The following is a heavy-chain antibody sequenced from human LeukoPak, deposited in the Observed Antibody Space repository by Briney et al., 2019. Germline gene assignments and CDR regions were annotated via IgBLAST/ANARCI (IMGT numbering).Heavy chain of an antibody. V-gene: IGHV4-39*07. CDR3: ARGVVLTGYPLDF. D-gene: IGHD3-9*01. J-gene: IGHJ4*02. CDR2: IYYSGST. CDR1: GGSISSSSYY. Sequence: SETLSLTCTVSGGSISSSSYYWGWIRQPPGKGLEWIGNIYYSGSTHYNPSLESRVTISVDTSKKQFSLKLSSVTAADTAVYYCARGVVLTGYPLDFWGRGTLVTVSS.